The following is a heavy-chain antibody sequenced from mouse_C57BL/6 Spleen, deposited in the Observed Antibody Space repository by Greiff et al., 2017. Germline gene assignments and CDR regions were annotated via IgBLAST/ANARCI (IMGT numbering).Heavy chain of an antibody. CDR2: IWGGGST. CDR1: GFSLTSYG. J-gene: IGHJ4*01. V-gene: IGHV2-9*01. Sequence: VQLQESGPGLVAPSQCLSITCTVSGFSLTSYGVDWVRQPPGKGLEWLGVIWGGGSTNYNSALMFGQSISKDNSKSQVFLKMNSLQTDDTAMYYCAKQAAYRDYAMDYWGQGTSVTVSS. CDR3: AKQAAYRDYAMDY. D-gene: IGHD1-2*01.